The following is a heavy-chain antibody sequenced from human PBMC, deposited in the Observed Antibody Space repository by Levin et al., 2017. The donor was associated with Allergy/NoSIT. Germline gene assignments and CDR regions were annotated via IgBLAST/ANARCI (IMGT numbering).Heavy chain of an antibody. Sequence: GGSLRLSCVVSGFSFSSSWMSWVRQAPGKGLEWVANINEDGSAKYYVDTVKGRFTVSRDNAENSLYLQMDDLRAEDTALYYCARDVTMGGEAWGQGTLVTVSS. D-gene: IGHD3-10*01. J-gene: IGHJ5*02. CDR3: ARDVTMGGEA. CDR2: INEDGSAK. CDR1: GFSFSSSW. V-gene: IGHV3-7*03.